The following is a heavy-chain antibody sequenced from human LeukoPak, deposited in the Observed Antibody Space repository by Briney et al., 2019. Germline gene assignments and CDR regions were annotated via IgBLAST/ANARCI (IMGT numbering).Heavy chain of an antibody. CDR1: GFTFSSYA. V-gene: IGHV3-30-3*01. Sequence: GGSLRLSCAASGFTFSSYAIHWVRQAPGKGLEWVAVISYDGSNKYYADSVKGRFTISRDNSKNTLYPQMNSLRAEDTAVYYCARASFDGSGYFFYPPDYWGQGTLVTVSS. D-gene: IGHD3-22*01. CDR3: ARASFDGSGYFFYPPDY. J-gene: IGHJ4*02. CDR2: ISYDGSNK.